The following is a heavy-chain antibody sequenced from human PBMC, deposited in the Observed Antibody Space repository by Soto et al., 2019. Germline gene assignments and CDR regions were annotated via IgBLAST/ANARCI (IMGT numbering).Heavy chain of an antibody. J-gene: IGHJ6*02. D-gene: IGHD3-10*01. V-gene: IGHV3-9*01. CDR2: ISWNSGSI. CDR3: AKDMGGRGSGSYYYYYGMDV. CDR1: GFTFDDYA. Sequence: GGSLRLSCAASGFTFDDYAMHWVRQAPGKGLEWVSGISWNSGSIGYADSVKGRFTISRGNAKNSLYLQMNSLRAEDTALYYCAKDMGGRGSGSYYYYYGMDVWGQGTTVTVSS.